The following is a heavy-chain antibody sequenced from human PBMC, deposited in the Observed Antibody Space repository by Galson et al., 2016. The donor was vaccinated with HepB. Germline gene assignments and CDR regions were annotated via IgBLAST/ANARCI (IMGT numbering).Heavy chain of an antibody. CDR3: ARRIIRGPHWGL. J-gene: IGHJ4*02. CDR1: GGSISSGGYY. V-gene: IGHV4-39*07. CDR2: INHSGST. D-gene: IGHD7-27*01. Sequence: SETLSLTCTVSGGSISSGGYYWSWIRQHPGKGLEWIGEINHSGSTNYKPSLKSRVTISVDTSKNQFSLKLTSVTAADTAVYYCARRIIRGPHWGLWGQGTLVAVSS.